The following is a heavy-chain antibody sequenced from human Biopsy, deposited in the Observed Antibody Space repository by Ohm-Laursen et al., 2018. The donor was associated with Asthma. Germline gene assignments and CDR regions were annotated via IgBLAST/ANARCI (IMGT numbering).Heavy chain of an antibody. CDR1: GCSITSFY. D-gene: IGHD3-16*01. CDR2: IYFSGNT. Sequence: SDTLSLTCTVSGCSITSFYWSWIRQPPGRGLEWIGYIYFSGNTNYNPSLKSRDTISIDTSKNHFSLKLTSVTAADTAVYFCARRGGVRRYFDYWGQGTLVTASS. J-gene: IGHJ4*02. CDR3: ARRGGVRRYFDY. V-gene: IGHV4-59*07.